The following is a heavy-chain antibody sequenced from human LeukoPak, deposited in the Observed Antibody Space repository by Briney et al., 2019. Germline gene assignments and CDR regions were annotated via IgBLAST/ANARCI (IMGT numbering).Heavy chain of an antibody. Sequence: PSETLSLTCTVSGYSISSGYYWGWLRQPPGKWLEWIGSIYHSGSTYYNPSLKSRVTISVDTSRNQFSLKLSSVTAADTAVYYCARVTYSVFDYWGQGTLVTVSS. D-gene: IGHD2-21*01. CDR2: IYHSGST. V-gene: IGHV4-38-2*02. J-gene: IGHJ4*02. CDR3: ARVTYSVFDY. CDR1: GYSISSGYY.